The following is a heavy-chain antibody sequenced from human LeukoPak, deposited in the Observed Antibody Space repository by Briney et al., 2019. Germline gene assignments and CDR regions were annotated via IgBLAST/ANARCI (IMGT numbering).Heavy chain of an antibody. Sequence: GGSLRLSCAASGFTFSSYGMHWVRQAPGKGLEWVAVIWYDGSNKYYADSVKGRLTISRDNSKNTLYLQMNSLRAEDTAVYYCARRRDDSTSFDYWGQGTLVTVSS. CDR1: GFTFSSYG. CDR3: ARRRDDSTSFDY. CDR2: IWYDGSNK. V-gene: IGHV3-33*01. J-gene: IGHJ4*02. D-gene: IGHD3-22*01.